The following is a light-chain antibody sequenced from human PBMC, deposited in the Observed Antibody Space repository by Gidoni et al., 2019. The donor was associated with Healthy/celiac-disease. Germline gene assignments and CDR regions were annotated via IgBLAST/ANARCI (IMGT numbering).Light chain of an antibody. CDR2: DAS. J-gene: IGKJ3*01. Sequence: EIVLTQSPATLSLSPGERATLSCRASQSVSSYLAWYQQKPGQAPRLLIYDASKRATGIPARFSGSGSGTDFTLTISSLEPEDFAVYYCQQRSNWPPLFTFXPXTKVDIK. CDR3: QQRSNWPPLFT. V-gene: IGKV3-11*01. CDR1: QSVSSY.